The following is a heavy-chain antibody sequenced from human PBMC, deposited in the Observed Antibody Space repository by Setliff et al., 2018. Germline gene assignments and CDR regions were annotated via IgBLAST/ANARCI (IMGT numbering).Heavy chain of an antibody. V-gene: IGHV4-61*01. D-gene: IGHD4-17*01. CDR1: GYSISSGYY. CDR3: ARLPRTVTHFDY. Sequence: SETLSLTCTVSGYSISSGYYWGWIRQPPGKGLEWIGYIFYSGSSNYNPSLQSRVSISVDTSKNQLSLKLDSLTAADTAVYFCARLPRTVTHFDYWGQGALVTVSS. CDR2: IFYSGSS. J-gene: IGHJ4*02.